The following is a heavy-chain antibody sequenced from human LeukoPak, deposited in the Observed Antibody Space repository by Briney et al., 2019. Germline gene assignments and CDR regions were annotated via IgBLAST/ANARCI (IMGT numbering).Heavy chain of an antibody. Sequence: GGSLRLSCAASGFTFSDYYMSWIRQAPGKGLEWVSYISSSGSTIYYAESVKGRFTISRDNAKNSLYMQMNSLRPEDTAVYFCARDRHRHFHFLRVSAFEIWGQGTMVTVSS. CDR2: ISSSGSTI. J-gene: IGHJ3*02. CDR1: GFTFSDYY. V-gene: IGHV3-11*01. CDR3: ARDRHRHFHFLRVSAFEI. D-gene: IGHD3-3*02.